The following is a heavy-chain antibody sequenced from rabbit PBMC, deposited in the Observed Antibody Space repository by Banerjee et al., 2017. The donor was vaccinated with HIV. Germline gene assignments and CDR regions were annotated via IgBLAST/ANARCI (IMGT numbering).Heavy chain of an antibody. J-gene: IGHJ4*01. CDR1: GFSFSNQYV. D-gene: IGHD1-1*01. CDR3: ARDLGGVIGWNFNL. CDR2: INTSSGNT. Sequence: QEQLEESGGDLVKPEGSLTLTCTASGFSFSNQYVLSWVRQAPGKGLEWNACINTSSGNTVDASWAKGRFTSSKTSSTTVTLQMTSLTAADTASYFCARDLGGVIGWNFNLWGQGTLVTVS. V-gene: IGHV1S45*01.